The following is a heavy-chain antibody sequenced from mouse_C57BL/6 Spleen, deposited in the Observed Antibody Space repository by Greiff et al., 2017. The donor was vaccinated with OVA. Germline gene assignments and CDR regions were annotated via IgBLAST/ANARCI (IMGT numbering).Heavy chain of an antibody. Sequence: VQLQESGAELVKPGASVKMSCKASGYTFTSYWITWVKQRPGQGLEWIGDIYPGSGSTNYNEKFKSKATLTVDTSSSTAYMQLSSLTSEDSAVYYCARSRGGSDWYFDVWGTGTTVTVSS. CDR2: IYPGSGST. CDR1: GYTFTSYW. D-gene: IGHD3-1*01. V-gene: IGHV1-55*01. J-gene: IGHJ1*03. CDR3: ARSRGGSDWYFDV.